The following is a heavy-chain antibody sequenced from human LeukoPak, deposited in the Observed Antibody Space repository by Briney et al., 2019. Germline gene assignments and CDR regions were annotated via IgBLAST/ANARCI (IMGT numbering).Heavy chain of an antibody. CDR2: INHSGST. V-gene: IGHV4-34*01. J-gene: IGHJ6*02. CDR1: GGSFSGYY. Sequence: SETLSLTCAVYGGSFSGYYWSRIRQPPGKGLEWIGEINHSGSTNYNPSLKSRVTISVDTSKNQFSLKLSSVTAADTAVYYCARLHYDSSGKETNYYGMDVWGQGTTVTVS. D-gene: IGHD3-22*01. CDR3: ARLHYDSSGKETNYYGMDV.